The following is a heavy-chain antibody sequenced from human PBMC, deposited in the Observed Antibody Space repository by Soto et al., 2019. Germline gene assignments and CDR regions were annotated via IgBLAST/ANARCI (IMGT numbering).Heavy chain of an antibody. CDR1: GFSLISLGMG. CDR3: VHWRMGGYGTIFFDS. Sequence: QITLKESGPPLVTPTQTLTLTCSFSGFSLISLGMGVGWIRQPPGKALEWLAVIYSDDGKRYNPSLRSRLTITKDTSKNQVVLEMIDMETADTGTYYCVHWRMGGYGTIFFDSWGQGALVTVSS. CDR2: IYSDDGK. J-gene: IGHJ4*02. V-gene: IGHV2-5*02. D-gene: IGHD6-25*01.